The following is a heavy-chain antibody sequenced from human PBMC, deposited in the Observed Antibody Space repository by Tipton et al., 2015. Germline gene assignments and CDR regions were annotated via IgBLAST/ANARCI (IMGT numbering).Heavy chain of an antibody. V-gene: IGHV4-59*01. Sequence: LRLSCAASGFIFSDYAIHWVRQPPGKGLEWIGHIYDSGITNHNPSLKSRVTISIDTSKNLFSLKLSSVTAADTAVYYCAIHEGYGGVDSGMDVWGQGTTVTVSS. CDR1: GFIFSDYA. J-gene: IGHJ6*02. D-gene: IGHD5-18*01. CDR3: AIHEGYGGVDSGMDV. CDR2: IYDSGIT.